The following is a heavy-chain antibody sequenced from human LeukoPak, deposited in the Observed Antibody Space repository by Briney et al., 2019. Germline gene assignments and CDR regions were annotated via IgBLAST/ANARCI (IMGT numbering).Heavy chain of an antibody. CDR2: IYSSGSA. Sequence: PSETLSLTCTGSGSTISSNCWTWIRQPPGKGLEWIGYIYSSGSANYNPSLKSRVIISGDTSKNQISLNLASVTAADTAVYFCARHRDYYDTWGHGTLVTVSS. J-gene: IGHJ4*01. D-gene: IGHD3-22*01. CDR3: ARHRDYYDT. CDR1: GSTISSNC. V-gene: IGHV4-59*08.